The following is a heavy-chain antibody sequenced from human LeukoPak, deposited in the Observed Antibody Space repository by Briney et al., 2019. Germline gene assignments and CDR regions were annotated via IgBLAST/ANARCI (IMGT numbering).Heavy chain of an antibody. CDR3: AKRAVAGPHNWFDP. Sequence: PGGSLRLSCAASGFTFSSYGMHWVRQAPGKGLEWVPFIRYDGSNKYYADSVKGRFTISRDNSKNTLYLQMNSLRAEDTAVYYCAKRAVAGPHNWFDPWGQGTLVTVSS. CDR1: GFTFSSYG. CDR2: IRYDGSNK. J-gene: IGHJ5*02. V-gene: IGHV3-30*02. D-gene: IGHD6-19*01.